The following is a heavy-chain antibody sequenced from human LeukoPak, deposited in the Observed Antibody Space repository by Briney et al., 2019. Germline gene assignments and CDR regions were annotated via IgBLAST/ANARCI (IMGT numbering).Heavy chain of an antibody. CDR1: GFTVSSNY. D-gene: IGHD4-23*01. V-gene: IGHV3-53*01. Sequence: GGSLRLYCAASGFTVSSNYMSWVRQAPGKGLEWVSVIYSGGSTYYADSVKGRFTISRDNSKNTLYLQMNSLRAEDTAVYYCAREGYGGNSGRDYWGQGTLVTVSS. CDR2: IYSGGST. CDR3: AREGYGGNSGRDY. J-gene: IGHJ4*02.